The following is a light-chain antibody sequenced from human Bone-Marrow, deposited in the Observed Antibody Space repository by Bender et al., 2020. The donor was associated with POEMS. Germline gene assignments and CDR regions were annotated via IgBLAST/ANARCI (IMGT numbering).Light chain of an antibody. CDR1: SSDVGHYNL. CDR2: DVT. Sequence: QSVLTQPPSASGTPGQSITISCTGTSSDVGHYNLVSWYQHHPDKAPRLIIYDVTSRPSGVSHRFSGSKSGNTASLTIAGLQAEDEADYYCASYTTDNTWIFGGGTKLTVL. V-gene: IGLV2-23*02. J-gene: IGLJ2*01. CDR3: ASYTTDNTWI.